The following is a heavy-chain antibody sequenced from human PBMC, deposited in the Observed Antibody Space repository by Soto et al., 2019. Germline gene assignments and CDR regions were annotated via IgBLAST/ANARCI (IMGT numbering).Heavy chain of an antibody. CDR3: ARGHIDIVVVPPGLDI. Sequence: QVQLVQSGAEVKKPGSSVMVSCKASGGTFSSYAIRWVRQSPGQVLEWMGGIIPIFGTAHDAQKSQGRVTITADESTSTAVMELSSLRSEDTAVYYCARGHIDIVVVPPGLDIWGKGTMVTVAS. D-gene: IGHD2-2*01. J-gene: IGHJ3*02. V-gene: IGHV1-69*01. CDR1: GGTFSSYA. CDR2: IIPIFGTA.